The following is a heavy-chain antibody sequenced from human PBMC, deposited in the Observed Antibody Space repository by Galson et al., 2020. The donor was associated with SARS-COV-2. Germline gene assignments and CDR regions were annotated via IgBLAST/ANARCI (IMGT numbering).Heavy chain of an antibody. CDR3: ARDSPGIAVAAFDS. D-gene: IGHD6-19*01. V-gene: IGHV3-48*02. Sequence: TGGSLRLSCAASGFTFSSYSMNWVRQAPGKGLEWVSYISSSSSTIYYADSVKGRFTISRDNAKNSLYLQMNSLRDEDTAVYYCARDSPGIAVAAFDSWCQGTLVTVSS. CDR1: GFTFSSYS. CDR2: ISSSSSTI. J-gene: IGHJ4*02.